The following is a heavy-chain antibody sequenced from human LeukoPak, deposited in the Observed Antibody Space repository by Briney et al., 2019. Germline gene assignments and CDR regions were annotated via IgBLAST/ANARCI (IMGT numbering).Heavy chain of an antibody. J-gene: IGHJ4*02. CDR3: ARVGSWGPYYFDY. Sequence: GGSLRLSCAASGSTFSSYSMNWVRQAPGKGLEWVSVIYSGGSTYYTDSVKGRFTISRDNSKNTLYLQMNSLRADDTAVYYCARVGSWGPYYFDYWGQGTLVTVSS. CDR2: IYSGGST. CDR1: GSTFSSYS. V-gene: IGHV3-53*01. D-gene: IGHD3-10*01.